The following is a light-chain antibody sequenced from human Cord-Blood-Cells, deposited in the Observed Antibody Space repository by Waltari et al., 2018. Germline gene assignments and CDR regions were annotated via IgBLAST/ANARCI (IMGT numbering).Light chain of an antibody. CDR3: QQYDNLPYS. CDR2: DAS. Sequence: DIQMTQSPSSLSASVGDRVTITCQASQDISNYLNWYQQKPGKAPKLLSYDASNLETGVPSRFSGSGSGTDFTFTISCLQPEDIATYYCQQYDNLPYSFGQGPKLEIK. J-gene: IGKJ2*03. CDR1: QDISNY. V-gene: IGKV1-33*01.